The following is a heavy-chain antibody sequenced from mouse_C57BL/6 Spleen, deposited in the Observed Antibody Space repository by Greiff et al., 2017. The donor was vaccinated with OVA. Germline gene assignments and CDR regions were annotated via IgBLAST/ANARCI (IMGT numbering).Heavy chain of an antibody. CDR3: ARGVLRYYFDY. CDR2: IYPGDGDT. Sequence: VQGVESGAELVKPGASVKISCKASGYAFSSYWMNWVKQRPGKGLEWIGQIYPGDGDTNYNGKFKGKATLTADKSSSTAYMQLSSLTSEDSAVYFCARGVLRYYFDYWGQGTTLTVSS. J-gene: IGHJ2*01. D-gene: IGHD1-1*01. CDR1: GYAFSSYW. V-gene: IGHV1-80*01.